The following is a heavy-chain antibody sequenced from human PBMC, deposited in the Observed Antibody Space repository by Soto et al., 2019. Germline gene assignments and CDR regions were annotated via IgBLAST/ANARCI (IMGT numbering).Heavy chain of an antibody. J-gene: IGHJ4*02. Sequence: QVQLVESGGGVVQPGRSLRLSCAASGFTFSSYGMHWVRQAPGKGLEWVAVIWYDGSNKYYADSVKGRFTISRDNSKNTLYLQMNSLRAEDTAAYYCARDRGGGSCFDYWGQGTLVTVSS. CDR1: GFTFSSYG. D-gene: IGHD2-15*01. V-gene: IGHV3-33*01. CDR2: IWYDGSNK. CDR3: ARDRGGGSCFDY.